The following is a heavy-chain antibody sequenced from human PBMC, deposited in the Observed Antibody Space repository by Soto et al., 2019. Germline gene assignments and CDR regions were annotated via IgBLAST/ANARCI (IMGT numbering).Heavy chain of an antibody. Sequence: EVQLLESGGGLVQPGGSLRLSCAASGFTFTSYAMIWVRQAPGKGLEWVSAISGSGGSTYYADSVKGRFTISRDNSKNTVYLQMNSLRAEDTAVYYCARVQCTGGSGFSSFYYYYCMDVWGQGTTLTVSS. J-gene: IGHJ6*02. D-gene: IGHD2-15*01. CDR1: GFTFTSYA. V-gene: IGHV3-23*01. CDR3: ARVQCTGGSGFSSFYYYYCMDV. CDR2: ISGSGGST.